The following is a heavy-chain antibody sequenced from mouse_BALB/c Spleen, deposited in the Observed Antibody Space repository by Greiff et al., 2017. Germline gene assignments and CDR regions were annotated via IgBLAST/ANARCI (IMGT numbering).Heavy chain of an antibody. Sequence: QVQLQQSGAELMKPGASVKISCKATGYTFSSYWIEWVKQRPGHGLEWIGEILPGSGSTNYNEKFKGKATFTADTSSNTAYMQLSSLTSEDSAVYYCARKDYRYYAMDYWGQGTSVTVSS. CDR2: ILPGSGST. D-gene: IGHD1-1*02. CDR1: GYTFSSYW. CDR3: ARKDYRYYAMDY. V-gene: IGHV1-9*01. J-gene: IGHJ4*01.